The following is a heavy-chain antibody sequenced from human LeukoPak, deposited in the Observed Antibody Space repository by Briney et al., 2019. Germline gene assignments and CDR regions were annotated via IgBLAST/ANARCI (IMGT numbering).Heavy chain of an antibody. CDR3: ARDLRCSSTSCYRGVFHY. CDR1: GYTFTGYY. Sequence: ASVKVSCKASGYTFTGYYMHWMRQAPGQGLEWMGWINPNSGGTNYAQKFQGRVTMTRDTSISTAYMELSRLRSDDTAVYYCARDLRCSSTSCYRGVFHYWGQGTLVTVSS. D-gene: IGHD2-2*01. CDR2: INPNSGGT. J-gene: IGHJ4*02. V-gene: IGHV1-2*02.